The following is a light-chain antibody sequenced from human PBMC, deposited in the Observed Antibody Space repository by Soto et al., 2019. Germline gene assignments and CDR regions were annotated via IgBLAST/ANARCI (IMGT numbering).Light chain of an antibody. V-gene: IGLV2-14*01. CDR3: SSYTSTNTWV. Sequence: QSALTQPASVSGSPGQSITISCTGTSSDVGGCNYVSWYQQHPGKAPKFLIYEVSNRPSGVSNRFSGSKSGNTASLTISGLQAEDEADYYCSSYTSTNTWVFGGGTKVTVL. CDR1: SSDVGGCNY. CDR2: EVS. J-gene: IGLJ3*02.